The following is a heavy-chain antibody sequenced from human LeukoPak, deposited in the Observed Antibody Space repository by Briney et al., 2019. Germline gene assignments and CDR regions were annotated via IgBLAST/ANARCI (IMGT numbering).Heavy chain of an antibody. Sequence: SGPALVKPTQTLTLTCTFSGFLLSTSGMCVSWIRQPPGKALEWLARIDWDDDKYYSTSLRTRLTISKDTSKNQVVLTMTNMDPVDTATYYCARIHSGSYYYFDYWGQGTLVTVSA. CDR2: IDWDDDK. D-gene: IGHD1-26*01. CDR3: ARIHSGSYYYFDY. V-gene: IGHV2-70*11. J-gene: IGHJ4*02. CDR1: GFLLSTSGMC.